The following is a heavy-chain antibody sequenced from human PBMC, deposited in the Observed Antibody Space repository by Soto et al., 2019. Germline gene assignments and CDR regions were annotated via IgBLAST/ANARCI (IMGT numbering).Heavy chain of an antibody. J-gene: IGHJ3*02. Sequence: GGSLRLSCAASGFTFSSYSMNWVRQAPGKGLEWVSYISSSSSTIYYADSVKGRFTISRDNAKNSLYLQMNSLRAEDTAVYYCARGPIRGVRFGAFDIWGQGTMVTVSS. V-gene: IGHV3-48*01. CDR2: ISSSSSTI. D-gene: IGHD3-10*01. CDR3: ARGPIRGVRFGAFDI. CDR1: GFTFSSYS.